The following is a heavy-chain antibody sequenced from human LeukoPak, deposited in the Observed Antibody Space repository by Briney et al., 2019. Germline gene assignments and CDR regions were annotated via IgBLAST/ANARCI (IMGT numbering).Heavy chain of an antibody. J-gene: IGHJ6*02. D-gene: IGHD2-2*01. CDR1: GYSFTSYW. CDR2: IYPGDSDT. Sequence: LGESLKISCKGSGYSFTSYWIGWVRQMPGKGLEWMGIIYPGDSDTRYSPSFQGQVTISADKSIITAYLQWSSLKASDTAMYYCASRLSYCSSTSCHYYGMDVWGQGTTVTVSS. CDR3: ASRLSYCSSTSCHYYGMDV. V-gene: IGHV5-51*01.